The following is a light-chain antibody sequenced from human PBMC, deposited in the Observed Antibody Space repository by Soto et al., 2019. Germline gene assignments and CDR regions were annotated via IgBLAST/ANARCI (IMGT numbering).Light chain of an antibody. Sequence: QSVLTQPPSASGTPGQRVTISCSGSSSNIGSNTVNWYQQLPGTAPKLLIYSNNQRPSGVPDRLSGSKSGTSASLAISGLQSEDEADYYCAGWDDSLNGVVFCGGTKLTVL. J-gene: IGLJ2*01. CDR3: AGWDDSLNGVV. CDR1: SSNIGSNT. V-gene: IGLV1-44*01. CDR2: SNN.